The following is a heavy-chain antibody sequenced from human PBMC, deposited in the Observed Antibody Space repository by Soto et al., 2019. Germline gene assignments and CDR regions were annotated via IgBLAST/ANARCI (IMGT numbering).Heavy chain of an antibody. CDR1: GASVSSGSYY. Sequence: QVQLQESGPGLVKPSETLSLTCTVSGASVSSGSYYWTWIRQPPGKGLEWIGYISNSGSTKYNPSLRVRVTISLDTSRNQFSLKLSSVTTADTAVYYCARDGDTNAYVWGQGTLVTIST. J-gene: IGHJ4*02. V-gene: IGHV4-61*01. D-gene: IGHD2-8*01. CDR2: ISNSGST. CDR3: ARDGDTNAYV.